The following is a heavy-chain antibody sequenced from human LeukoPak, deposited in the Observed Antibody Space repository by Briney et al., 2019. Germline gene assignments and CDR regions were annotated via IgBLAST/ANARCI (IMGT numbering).Heavy chain of an antibody. Sequence: GRSLRLSCAASGFTFSSYAMHWVRQAPGKGLEWVAVISYDGSNKYYADSVKGRFTIPRDNSKNTLYLQMNSLRAEDTAVYYCARDKGCSSTSCLPLFDYWGQGTLVTVSS. CDR1: GFTFSSYA. V-gene: IGHV3-30-3*01. J-gene: IGHJ4*02. CDR2: ISYDGSNK. CDR3: ARDKGCSSTSCLPLFDY. D-gene: IGHD2-2*01.